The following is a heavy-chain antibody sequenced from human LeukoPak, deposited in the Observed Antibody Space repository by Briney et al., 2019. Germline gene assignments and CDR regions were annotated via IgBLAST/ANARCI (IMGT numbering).Heavy chain of an antibody. J-gene: IGHJ4*02. D-gene: IGHD4-23*01. CDR2: INHDGTT. V-gene: IGHV4-34*01. CDR3: ARGSNSVAY. CDR1: GGSFSDSY. Sequence: SETLSLTCAVYGGSFSDSYWSWIRQPPGEALEWIGEINHDGTTNYNPSLKSRVTILVDTSKNQFSLNLSSVTAADTAVYYCARGSNSVAYWGQGTLVTVSP.